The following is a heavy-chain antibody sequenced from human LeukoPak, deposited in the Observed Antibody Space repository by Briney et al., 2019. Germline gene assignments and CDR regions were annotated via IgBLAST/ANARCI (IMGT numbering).Heavy chain of an antibody. V-gene: IGHV4-39*07. J-gene: IGHJ6*03. D-gene: IGHD1-26*01. CDR1: GGSISSSSYY. Sequence: KPSETLSLTCTVSGGSISSSSYYWGWIRQPPGKGLEWIGSIYYSGSTYYNPSLKSRVTISVETSKNQFSLKLSSVTAADTAVYYCARDPSGSYWPNYYYYYMDVWGKGTTVTVSS. CDR2: IYYSGST. CDR3: ARDPSGSYWPNYYYYYMDV.